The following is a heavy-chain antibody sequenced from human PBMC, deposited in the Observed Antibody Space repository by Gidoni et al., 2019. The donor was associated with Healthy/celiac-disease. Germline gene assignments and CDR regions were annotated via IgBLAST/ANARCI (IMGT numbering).Heavy chain of an antibody. Sequence: EVQLVESGGGLIQPGGSLRLSCAPSGFTVSSNYMSWVRQAPGKGLAWVSVIYSGGSTYYADSVKGRFTISRDNSKNTLYLQMNSLRAEDTAVYYCARERWLQFGLYYFDYWGQGTLVTVSS. CDR3: ARERWLQFGLYYFDY. CDR1: GFTVSSNY. J-gene: IGHJ4*02. D-gene: IGHD5-12*01. V-gene: IGHV3-53*01. CDR2: IYSGGST.